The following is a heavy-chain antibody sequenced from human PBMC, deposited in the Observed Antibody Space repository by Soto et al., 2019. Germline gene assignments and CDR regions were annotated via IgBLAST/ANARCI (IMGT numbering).Heavy chain of an antibody. Sequence: QVQLVQSGAEVKKPGASVKVSCKASGYTFTSYGISWVRQAPGQGLEWMGWISAYNGNTNYAQKLQGRVTMTTDTSTSTAYMELRSLRSDDTAVYYCASSYCGGDCSVFYYYYGMDVWGQGTTVNVSS. J-gene: IGHJ6*02. D-gene: IGHD2-21*02. CDR2: ISAYNGNT. CDR3: ASSYCGGDCSVFYYYYGMDV. CDR1: GYTFTSYG. V-gene: IGHV1-18*01.